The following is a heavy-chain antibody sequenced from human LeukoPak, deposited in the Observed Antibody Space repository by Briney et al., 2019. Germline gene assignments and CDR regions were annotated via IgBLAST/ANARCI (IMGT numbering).Heavy chain of an antibody. CDR2: IYYSGST. CDR1: GGSISSYY. D-gene: IGHD3-10*01. V-gene: IGHV4-59*01. CDR3: ARGWFGEFDY. Sequence: PSETLSLTCTVSGGSISSYYWSWIRQPPGKGLEWIGYIYYSGSTNYNPSLKSRVTISVDTYKNQFSLKLSSVTAADTAVYYCARGWFGEFDYWGQGTLVTVSS. J-gene: IGHJ4*02.